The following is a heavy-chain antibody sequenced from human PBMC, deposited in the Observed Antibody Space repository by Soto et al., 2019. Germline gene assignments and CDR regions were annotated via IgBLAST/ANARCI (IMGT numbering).Heavy chain of an antibody. CDR2: INAGNGNT. J-gene: IGHJ4*02. D-gene: IGHD5-12*01. CDR3: ARISMATDSTDY. CDR1: GYTFTSYA. V-gene: IGHV1-3*01. Sequence: QVQLVQSGAEVKKPGASVKVSCKASGYTFTSYAMHWVRQAPGQRLEWMGWINAGNGNTKYSQKFQGRVTITRDTSASTAYMELSSLRSEDTAVYCCARISMATDSTDYWGQGTLVTVSS.